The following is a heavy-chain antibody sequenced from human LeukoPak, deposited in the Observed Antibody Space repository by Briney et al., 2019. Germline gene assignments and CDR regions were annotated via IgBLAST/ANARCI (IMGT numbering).Heavy chain of an antibody. J-gene: IGHJ6*02. D-gene: IGHD6-19*01. Sequence: GASVKVSCKPSGYTFTSYGISWVRQAPGQGLEWMGWISAYNGNTNYAQKLQGRVTMTTDTSTSTAYMELRSLRSDDTAVYYCARGPEADYYYYGMDVWGQGTTVTVSS. CDR2: ISAYNGNT. V-gene: IGHV1-18*01. CDR3: ARGPEADYYYYGMDV. CDR1: GYTFTSYG.